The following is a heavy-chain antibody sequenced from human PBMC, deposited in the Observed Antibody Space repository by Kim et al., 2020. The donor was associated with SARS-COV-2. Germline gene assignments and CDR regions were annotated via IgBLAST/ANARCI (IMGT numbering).Heavy chain of an antibody. CDR1: GFTFDDYA. V-gene: IGHV3-43*02. CDR2: ISRDGGST. J-gene: IGHJ6*02. D-gene: IGHD3-10*01. Sequence: GGSLRLSCAASGFTFDDYAMHWVRQDPGKGLEWVSLISRDGGSTYYADSVKGRFTISRDISKNSLYLQMNSLRTEDTALYYCAKGLGSGSGNYFIADYYYYYGMDVWGQGTTVTVSS. CDR3: AKGLGSGSGNYFIADYYYYYGMDV.